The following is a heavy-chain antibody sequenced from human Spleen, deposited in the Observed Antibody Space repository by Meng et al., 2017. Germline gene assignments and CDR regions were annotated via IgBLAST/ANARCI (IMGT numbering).Heavy chain of an antibody. CDR2: VGGTDSRT. D-gene: IGHD3-10*01. Sequence: GESLKISCAASGFTFSSYAMSWVRQAPGKGLEWVSTVGGTDSRTYYADSVKGRFTISRDKSKNTLYLQMNSLRAEDTAVYYCARVILWFGELYYFDYWGQGTLVTVSS. V-gene: IGHV3-23*01. CDR1: GFTFSSYA. CDR3: ARVILWFGELYYFDY. J-gene: IGHJ4*02.